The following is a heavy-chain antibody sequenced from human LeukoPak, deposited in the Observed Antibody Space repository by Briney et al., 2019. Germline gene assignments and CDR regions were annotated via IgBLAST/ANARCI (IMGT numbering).Heavy chain of an antibody. CDR1: GGSVSSGDYY. V-gene: IGHV4-61*02. D-gene: IGHD3-3*01. CDR3: AREDFWSRSYYYMDV. Sequence: SETLSLTCTVSGGSVSSGDYYWTWIRQPAGKGLEWIGRVSVSGSFNYYPSLKSRVSMSVDTSKNQFSLRLSSVTAADTAVYYCAREDFWSRSYYYMDVWGRGTTVTVSS. J-gene: IGHJ6*03. CDR2: VSVSGSF.